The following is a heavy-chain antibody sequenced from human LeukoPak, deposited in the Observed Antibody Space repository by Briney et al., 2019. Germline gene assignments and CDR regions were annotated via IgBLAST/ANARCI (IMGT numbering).Heavy chain of an antibody. CDR3: AKGVGLYDYVSGAFDI. CDR1: GFTVSSNY. J-gene: IGHJ3*02. D-gene: IGHD3-16*01. Sequence: SGGSLRLSCAASGFTVSSNYMTWVRQAPGKGLEWVSVMYTLGNTYYADSVKGRFTISRDNSKNTLSLQMNSLRAEDTAVYYCAKGVGLYDYVSGAFDIWGQGTMVTVSS. CDR2: MYTLGNT. V-gene: IGHV3-66*02.